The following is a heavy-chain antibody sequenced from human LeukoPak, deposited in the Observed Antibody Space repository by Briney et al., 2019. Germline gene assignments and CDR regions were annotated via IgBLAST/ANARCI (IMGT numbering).Heavy chain of an antibody. Sequence: VQPGRSLRLSCAASGFTCSSYGMHSVRQAPGKGLEWVAVISYDGSNKYYADSVKGRFTISRDNSKNTLYLQMNSLRAEDTAVYYCAKGDDYGDLFDYWGQGTLVTVSS. D-gene: IGHD4-17*01. CDR3: AKGDDYGDLFDY. CDR2: ISYDGSNK. CDR1: GFTCSSYG. J-gene: IGHJ4*02. V-gene: IGHV3-30*18.